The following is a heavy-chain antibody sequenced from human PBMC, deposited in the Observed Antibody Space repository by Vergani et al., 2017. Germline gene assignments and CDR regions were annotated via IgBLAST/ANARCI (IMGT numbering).Heavy chain of an antibody. J-gene: IGHJ6*02. V-gene: IGHV3-15*07. CDR1: GFCFRTAW. CDR3: TTDPRYCGDGSCYWLRDHHYYGMDV. D-gene: IGHD2-21*01. CDR2: IKSTFDHGTT. Sequence: EVQLVESGGGIVKPGGSLRLSCVASGFCFRTAWMNWVRRTPGKGLEWVGRIKSTFDHGTTDYAAAVKGRFTISRDDSKNTLFLQMNGPKTEDIGVYYCTTDPRYCGDGSCYWLRDHHYYGMDVWGQGTTVTVSS.